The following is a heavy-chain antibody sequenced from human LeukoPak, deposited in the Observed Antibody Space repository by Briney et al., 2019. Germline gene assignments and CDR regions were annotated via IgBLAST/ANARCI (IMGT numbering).Heavy chain of an antibody. D-gene: IGHD4-17*01. J-gene: IGHJ4*02. CDR1: GVTFSDYY. V-gene: IGHV3-11*06. CDR3: ARVLGAGDYGDSYYFDY. Sequence: GRSLRLSCAASGVTFSDYYMSWICQAPGQGLEWVSYISSSSSYTNYADSVKGRFTISRDSDKNSLYLQMNSLRAEDTAVYYCARVLGAGDYGDSYYFDYWGQGTLVTVSS. CDR2: ISSSSSYT.